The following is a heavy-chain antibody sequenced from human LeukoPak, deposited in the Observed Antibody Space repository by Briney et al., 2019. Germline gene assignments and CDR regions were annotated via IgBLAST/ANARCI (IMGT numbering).Heavy chain of an antibody. Sequence: PSETLSLTCTVSGGSISSYYWSWIRQPPGKGLEWIGYIYYSGSTNYNPSLKSRVTISVDTSKNQFSLKLSSVTAADTAVYYCAVRLGYCSGGSCYPNPSPLDAFDIWGQGTMVTVSS. CDR2: IYYSGST. CDR3: AVRLGYCSGGSCYPNPSPLDAFDI. J-gene: IGHJ3*02. D-gene: IGHD2-15*01. V-gene: IGHV4-59*01. CDR1: GGSISSYY.